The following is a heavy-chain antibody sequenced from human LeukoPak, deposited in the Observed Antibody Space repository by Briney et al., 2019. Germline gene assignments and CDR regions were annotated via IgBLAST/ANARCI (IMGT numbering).Heavy chain of an antibody. CDR2: IYYSGNA. D-gene: IGHD6-19*01. CDR3: ARTIAVAGDFDS. CDR1: GGSISSSSYY. V-gene: IGHV4-39*01. Sequence: PSETLSLTCTVSGGSISSSSYYWGWIRQPPGKGLEWIGTIYYSGNAYYNSSLRSRVTMFVDTSKNQFSLNLTSVTAADTAMYYCARTIAVAGDFDSWGQGTLVTVSS. J-gene: IGHJ4*02.